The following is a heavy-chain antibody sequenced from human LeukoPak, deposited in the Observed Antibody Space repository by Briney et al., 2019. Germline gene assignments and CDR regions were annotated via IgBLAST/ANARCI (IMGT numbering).Heavy chain of an antibody. CDR1: GFTFSSYA. V-gene: IGHV3-30*14. D-gene: IGHD3-22*01. J-gene: IGHJ6*02. Sequence: GGSLRLSCAASGFTFSSYAMHWVRQAPGKGLEWVAVISYDGSNKYYADSVKGRFTISRDNSKNTLYLQMNSLRAEDTAVYYCARPTYYYDSSGYYGTSYGMDVWGQGTTVTVSS. CDR2: ISYDGSNK. CDR3: ARPTYYYDSSGYYGTSYGMDV.